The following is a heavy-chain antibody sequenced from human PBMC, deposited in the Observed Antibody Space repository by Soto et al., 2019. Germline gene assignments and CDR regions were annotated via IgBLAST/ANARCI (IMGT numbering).Heavy chain of an antibody. CDR3: ARVFPMFGVVLGPEDY. J-gene: IGHJ4*02. CDR1: GYTFTKYG. CDR2: VNAGNGHT. D-gene: IGHD3-3*01. Sequence: QVQLVQSGAEVKKPGASVKVSCKASGYTFTKYGMDWVRQAPGQRLEWMGWVNAGNGHTQYSQKFQGRVTITRDTSATTAYMELSRLTSEDTAIYYCARVFPMFGVVLGPEDYCGQGTPVTVSS. V-gene: IGHV1-3*01.